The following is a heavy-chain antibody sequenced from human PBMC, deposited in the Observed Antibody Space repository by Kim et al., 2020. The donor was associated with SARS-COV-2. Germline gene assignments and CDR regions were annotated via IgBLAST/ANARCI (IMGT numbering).Heavy chain of an antibody. CDR2: ISPNNGAT. CDR1: GYPFSGFY. J-gene: IGHJ6*02. V-gene: IGHV1-2*02. Sequence: ASVKVSCKTSGYPFSGFYIHWVRQAPGQGLEWMGWISPNNGATKYAEASQGRVTMTRDTSINTAYLELSRVKSDDTAIYFCARGSDYHGLDVWRQGTTVTVSS. CDR3: ARGSDYHGLDV.